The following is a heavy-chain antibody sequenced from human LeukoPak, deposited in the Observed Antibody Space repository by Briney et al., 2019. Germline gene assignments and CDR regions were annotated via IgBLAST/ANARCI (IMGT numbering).Heavy chain of an antibody. CDR3: AKEGRYYDSSGYYYFGY. D-gene: IGHD3-22*01. Sequence: ASVKVSCKASGYTFTSYYMHWVRQAPGQGLEWMGIINPSGGSTSYAQKFQGRVTMTRDTSASTVYMELSSLRSEDTAVYYCAKEGRYYDSSGYYYFGYWGQGTLVTVSS. V-gene: IGHV1-46*01. CDR1: GYTFTSYY. J-gene: IGHJ4*02. CDR2: INPSGGST.